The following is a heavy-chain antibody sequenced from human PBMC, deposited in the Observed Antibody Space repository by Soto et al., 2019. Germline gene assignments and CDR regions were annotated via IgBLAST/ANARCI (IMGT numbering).Heavy chain of an antibody. Sequence: SETLSLTCTVSGGSISSSSYYWAWIRQPPGKGLEWIGSIYYSGSTYYNPSLKSRVTISVDTSKNQFSLKLSSVTAADTAVYYCARQGTYSSSSDYGMDVWGQGTTVTVSS. CDR2: IYYSGST. J-gene: IGHJ6*01. CDR3: ARQGTYSSSSDYGMDV. D-gene: IGHD6-6*01. CDR1: GGSISSSSYY. V-gene: IGHV4-39*01.